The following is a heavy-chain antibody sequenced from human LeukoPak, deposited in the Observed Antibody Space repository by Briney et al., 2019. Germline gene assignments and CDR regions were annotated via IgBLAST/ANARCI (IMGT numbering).Heavy chain of an antibody. J-gene: IGHJ4*02. Sequence: PSGTLSLTCTVSGDSISSSNWWSWVRQPPGKGLEWIGEIYHSGSTNYNPSLKSRVIISVDKSKNQVSLKLTSVTAADTAVYFCARTLHPVSSSWYFDRWGQGILVTVSS. CDR3: ARTLHPVSSSWYFDR. V-gene: IGHV4-4*02. CDR1: GDSISSSNW. D-gene: IGHD6-13*01. CDR2: IYHSGST.